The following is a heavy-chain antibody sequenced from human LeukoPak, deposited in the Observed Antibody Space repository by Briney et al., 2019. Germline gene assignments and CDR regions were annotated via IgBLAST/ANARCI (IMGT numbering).Heavy chain of an antibody. D-gene: IGHD3/OR15-3a*01. V-gene: IGHV4-34*01. Sequence: SETLSLTCAVYGGSFSGYYWSWIRQPPGKGLEWIGEINHSGSTNYNPSLKSRVTISVDTSKNQFSLKLSSVTAADTAVYYCARRDWHDAFDIWGQGTMVTVSS. CDR2: INHSGST. CDR1: GGSFSGYY. CDR3: ARRDWHDAFDI. J-gene: IGHJ3*02.